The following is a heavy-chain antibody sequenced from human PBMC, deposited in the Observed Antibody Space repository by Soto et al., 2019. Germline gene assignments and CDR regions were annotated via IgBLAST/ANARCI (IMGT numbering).Heavy chain of an antibody. J-gene: IGHJ4*02. CDR3: AKRPWGDVFYYFNS. CDR2: LSASGSST. V-gene: IGHV3-23*01. D-gene: IGHD3-16*01. Sequence: PGWSLRLSCAASGFTFYDYAMTWVRQAPGKGLEWVSALSASGSSTYYADSVKGRFTISRDNSKNTLYLQMSSLSVEDTAIYYCAKRPWGDVFYYFNSWGRGTLVTVSS. CDR1: GFTFYDYA.